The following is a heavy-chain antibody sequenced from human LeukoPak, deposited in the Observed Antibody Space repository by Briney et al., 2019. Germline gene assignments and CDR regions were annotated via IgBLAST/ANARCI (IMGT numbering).Heavy chain of an antibody. CDR1: GDYIGRSSYY. J-gene: IGHJ6*02. CDR2: LSHNGSP. V-gene: IGHV4-39*01. Sequence: SETLSLTCSVSGDYIGRSSYYWGWVRQSPGKGLEWIGSLSHNGSPYYNPSLKSRVTMSIDTSKNQFSLKLTSVTAADTGVYYCARGRGIVVVPAAMIRGRYYYGMDVWGQGTTVTVSS. CDR3: ARGRGIVVVPAAMIRGRYYYGMDV. D-gene: IGHD2-2*01.